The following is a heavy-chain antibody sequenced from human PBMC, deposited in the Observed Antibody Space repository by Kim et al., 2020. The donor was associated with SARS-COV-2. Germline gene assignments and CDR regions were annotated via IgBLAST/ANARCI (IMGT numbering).Heavy chain of an antibody. CDR1: GGSISSGGYY. Sequence: SETLSLTCTVSGGSISSGGYYWSWIRQHPGKGLEWIGYIYYSGSTYYNPSLKSRVTISVDTSKNQFSLKLSSVTAADTAVYYCARDQWLVHNNYYGMDVWGQGTTVTVSS. V-gene: IGHV4-31*03. J-gene: IGHJ6*02. CDR2: IYYSGST. CDR3: ARDQWLVHNNYYGMDV. D-gene: IGHD6-19*01.